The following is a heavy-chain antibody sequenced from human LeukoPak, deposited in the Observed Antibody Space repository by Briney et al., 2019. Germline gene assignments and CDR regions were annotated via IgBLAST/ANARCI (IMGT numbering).Heavy chain of an antibody. V-gene: IGHV1-2*02. D-gene: IGHD3-3*01. CDR2: INPNSGGT. CDR3: ARAALTIFGSGGYNWFDP. CDR1: GYTFTSYY. Sequence: GASVKVSCKASGYTFTSYYMHWLRQAPGQGLEWMGWINPNSGGTNYAQKFQGRDTMTRDTSISTAYMELSRLRSDDTAVYYCARAALTIFGSGGYNWFDPWGQGTLVTVSS. J-gene: IGHJ5*02.